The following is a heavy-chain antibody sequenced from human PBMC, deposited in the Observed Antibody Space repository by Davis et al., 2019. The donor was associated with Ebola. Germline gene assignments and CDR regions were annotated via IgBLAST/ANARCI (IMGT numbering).Heavy chain of an antibody. D-gene: IGHD3-16*01. CDR1: GFTFSTYY. V-gene: IGHV3-7*01. J-gene: IGHJ6*04. CDR2: IPHVGSEK. Sequence: GGSLRLSCAASGFTFSTYYITCVRQAPGKGLEWVATIPHVGSEKYYVDSVKGRFTSSRDNAKNSVYLQMNSLRVEDTAVYYCARDWAGLDVWGRGTTVTVSS. CDR3: ARDWAGLDV.